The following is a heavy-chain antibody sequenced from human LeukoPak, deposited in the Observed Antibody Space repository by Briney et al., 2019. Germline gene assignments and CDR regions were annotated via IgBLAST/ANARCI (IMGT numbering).Heavy chain of an antibody. D-gene: IGHD4-17*01. CDR1: GYTFPNYA. Sequence: GASVKVSCKASGYTFPNYALNLVRQAPGHGPEWMGWINTNTGAPMYAQGFTRRFVFSLDTSVNTAYLQISSLKAEDTAVYYCARELRVGAFDIWGQGTMVTVSA. J-gene: IGHJ3*02. V-gene: IGHV7-4-1*02. CDR2: INTNTGAP. CDR3: ARELRVGAFDI.